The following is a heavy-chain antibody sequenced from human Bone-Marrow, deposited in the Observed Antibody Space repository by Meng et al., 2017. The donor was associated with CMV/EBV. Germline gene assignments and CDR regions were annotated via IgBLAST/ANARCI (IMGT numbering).Heavy chain of an antibody. J-gene: IGHJ4*02. CDR1: GGTFSSYA. CDR2: IIPIFGTA. Sequence: SVKVSCKASGGTFSSYAISWVRQAPGQGLEWMGGIIPIFGTANYAQKFQGRVTMTRDTSASTVYMELSSLTSDDTAIYYCARRYYFDYWGQGTLVTVSS. CDR3: ARRYYFDY. V-gene: IGHV1-69*05.